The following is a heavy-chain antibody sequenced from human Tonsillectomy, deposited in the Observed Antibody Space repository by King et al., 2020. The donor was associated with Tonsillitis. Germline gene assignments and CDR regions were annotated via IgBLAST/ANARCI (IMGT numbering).Heavy chain of an antibody. D-gene: IGHD6-19*01. Sequence: VQLVESGGGLVQPGRSLRLSCTASGFTFGDYAMSWVRQAPGKGLEWVGFIRSKAYGGTTEYAAFVRGRFTISRADSKSIAYLQMNSLKTEDTAVYYCTRAHSSGWYTPGYWGRGTLVTVSS. CDR2: IRSKAYGGTT. V-gene: IGHV3-49*04. CDR1: GFTFGDYA. CDR3: TRAHSSGWYTPGY. J-gene: IGHJ4*02.